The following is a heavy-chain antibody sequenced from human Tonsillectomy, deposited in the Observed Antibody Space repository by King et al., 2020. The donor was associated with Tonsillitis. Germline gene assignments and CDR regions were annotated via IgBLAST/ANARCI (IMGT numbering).Heavy chain of an antibody. J-gene: IGHJ6*02. V-gene: IGHV3-9*01. CDR2: ISWNSGSI. CDR3: AKDRSPYYDSSGYYYYGMDV. Sequence: VQLVESGGGLVQPGRSLRLSCAASGFTFDDYAMHWVRQAPGKGLEWVSGISWNSGSIGYADSVKGRFTISRDNAKNSLYLQMNSLRAEDTALYYCAKDRSPYYDSSGYYYYGMDVWGQGTTVTVSS. D-gene: IGHD3-22*01. CDR1: GFTFDDYA.